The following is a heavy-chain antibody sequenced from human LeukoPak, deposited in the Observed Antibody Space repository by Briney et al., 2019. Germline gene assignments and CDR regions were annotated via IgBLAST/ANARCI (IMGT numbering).Heavy chain of an antibody. CDR2: IYYSGGT. J-gene: IGHJ4*02. CDR3: ARQRGDILTGYLYYFDY. V-gene: IGHV4-39*01. CDR1: GGSISSSSYY. Sequence: SETLSLTCTVSGGSISSSSYYWGWIRQPPGKGLEWIGSIYYSGGTYYNPSLKSRVTISVDTSKNQFSLKLSSVTAADTAVYYCARQRGDILTGYLYYFDYWGQGTLVTVSS. D-gene: IGHD3-9*01.